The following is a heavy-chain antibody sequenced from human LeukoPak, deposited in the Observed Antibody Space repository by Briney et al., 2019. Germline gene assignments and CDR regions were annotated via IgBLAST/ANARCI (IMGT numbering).Heavy chain of an antibody. CDR2: IYYSGST. CDR3: ASRSDDSSLYYFDY. V-gene: IGHV4-39*01. CDR1: GGSISSSSYY. J-gene: IGHJ4*02. Sequence: SETLSLTCAVSGGSISSSSYYWGWIRQPPGKGLEWIGSIYYSGSTYYNPSLKSRLTVSVDTSETQFSLRLTSVTAADTAVYYCASRSDDSSLYYFDYWGQGTLVTVSS. D-gene: IGHD3-22*01.